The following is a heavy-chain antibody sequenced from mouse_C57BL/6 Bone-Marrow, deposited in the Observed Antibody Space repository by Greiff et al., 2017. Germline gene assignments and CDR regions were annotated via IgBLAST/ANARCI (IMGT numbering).Heavy chain of an antibody. J-gene: IGHJ2*01. Sequence: VQRVQSGAELARPGASVKMSCKASGYTFTSYTMHWVKQRPGQGLEWIGNINPCSGYTKYNQKFKDKDTLTADKSSSTAYMQLSSLTSEDSAVYYCAKPNYYCSSYNYWGQGTTLTVSS. V-gene: IGHV1-4*01. D-gene: IGHD1-1*01. CDR3: AKPNYYCSSYNY. CDR1: GYTFTSYT. CDR2: INPCSGYT.